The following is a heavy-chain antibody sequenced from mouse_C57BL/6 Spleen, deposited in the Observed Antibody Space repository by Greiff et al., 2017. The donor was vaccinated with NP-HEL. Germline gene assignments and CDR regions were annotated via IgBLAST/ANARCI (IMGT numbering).Heavy chain of an antibody. CDR1: GYTFTSYW. CDR3: AREGGYYGSSSHWYFDV. CDR2: IHPNSGST. V-gene: IGHV1-64*01. Sequence: QVQLQQPGAELVKPGASVKLSCKASGYTFTSYWMHWVKPRPGQGLEWIGMIHPNSGSTNYNEKFKSKATLTVDKSSSTAYMQLSSLTSEDSAVYYCAREGGYYGSSSHWYFDVWGTGTTVTVSS. D-gene: IGHD1-1*01. J-gene: IGHJ1*03.